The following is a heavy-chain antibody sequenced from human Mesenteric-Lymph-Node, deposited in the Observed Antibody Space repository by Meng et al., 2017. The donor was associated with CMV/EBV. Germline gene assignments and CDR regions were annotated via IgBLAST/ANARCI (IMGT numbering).Heavy chain of an antibody. V-gene: IGHV3-11*01. D-gene: IGHD2-2*01. J-gene: IGHJ6*02. CDR1: GFTFSDYY. Sequence: LSLTCAASGFTFSDYYMSWIRQAPGKGLELVSYISSSGAYIYYAESVEGRFTMSRDNAKNSLDLQMNSLRAEDTAVYYCAKSSGGRIIVVVPAATYYGMDVWGQGTTVTVSS. CDR2: ISSSGAYI. CDR3: AKSSGGRIIVVVPAATYYGMDV.